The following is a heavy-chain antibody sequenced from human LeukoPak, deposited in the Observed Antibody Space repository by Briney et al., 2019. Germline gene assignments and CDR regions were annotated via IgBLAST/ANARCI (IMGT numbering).Heavy chain of an antibody. CDR2: IYYSGST. Sequence: SETLSLTCTVSGGSISSYYWSWIRQPPGKGLEWIGYIYYSGSTNYNPSLKSRVTISVDTSKNQFSLKLSSVTAADTAVYYCARDRAPYSGYDITHTLSDYWGQGTLVTVSS. CDR1: GGSISSYY. J-gene: IGHJ4*02. V-gene: IGHV4-59*01. CDR3: ARDRAPYSGYDITHTLSDY. D-gene: IGHD5-12*01.